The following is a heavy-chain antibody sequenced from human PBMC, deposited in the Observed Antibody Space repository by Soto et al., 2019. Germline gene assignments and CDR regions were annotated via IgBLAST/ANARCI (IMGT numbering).Heavy chain of an antibody. Sequence: PSETLSLTCAVYGGSFSGYYWSWIRQPPGKGLEWIGEINHSGSTNYNPSLKSRVTISVDTSKNQFSLKLRSVAAADTAVYYCARQGRYCTNGVCYYWCHYYYHDLMYVWAQGTTVT. CDR1: GGSFSGYY. CDR3: ARQGRYCTNGVCYYWCHYYYHDLMYV. CDR2: INHSGST. V-gene: IGHV4-34*01. J-gene: IGHJ6*03. D-gene: IGHD2-8*01.